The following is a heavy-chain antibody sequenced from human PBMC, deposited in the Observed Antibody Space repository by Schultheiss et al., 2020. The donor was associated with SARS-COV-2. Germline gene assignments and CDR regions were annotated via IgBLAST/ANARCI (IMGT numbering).Heavy chain of an antibody. D-gene: IGHD6-19*01. Sequence: GGSLRLSCAASGFTFSSYAMNWVRQTPGKGLQWVSGISGSDGAIYYADSMKGRFTISRDNAKNSLYLQMNSLRPEDTAVYYCARGGLGLDSWGQGTLVTVSS. CDR1: GFTFSSYA. CDR2: ISGSDGAI. J-gene: IGHJ4*02. CDR3: ARGGLGLDS. V-gene: IGHV3-48*01.